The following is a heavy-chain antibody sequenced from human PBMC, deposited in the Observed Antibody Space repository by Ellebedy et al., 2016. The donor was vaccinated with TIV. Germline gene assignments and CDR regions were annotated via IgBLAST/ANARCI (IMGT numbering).Heavy chain of an antibody. CDR2: IRNEVDGGTT. CDR1: GFTFGAYS. D-gene: IGHD6-19*01. CDR3: SRDSSGWSRDY. Sequence: GESLKISCTTSGFTFGAYSMSWFRQAPGKGLEWVGLIRNEVDGGTTVYAASMKGRFTISRDDSKSIAYLHMNSLKTEDTAVYYCSRDSSGWSRDYWGQGTLVTVSS. J-gene: IGHJ4*02. V-gene: IGHV3-49*03.